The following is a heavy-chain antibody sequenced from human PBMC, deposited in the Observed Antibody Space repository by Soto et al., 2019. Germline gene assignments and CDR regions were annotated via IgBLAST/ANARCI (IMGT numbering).Heavy chain of an antibody. CDR2: ISYYGSNK. Sequence: PGGSLRLSCAASGFTFSSYAMHWVRQAPGKGLVGVAVISYYGSNKYYADSVKSRFAISRDNSKNTLYLQKNSLRAEDTAVYYCATDQDSSSWYRNYYYGMDVWGQGTTVTVSS. V-gene: IGHV3-30*09. CDR1: GFTFSSYA. J-gene: IGHJ6*02. D-gene: IGHD6-13*01. CDR3: ATDQDSSSWYRNYYYGMDV.